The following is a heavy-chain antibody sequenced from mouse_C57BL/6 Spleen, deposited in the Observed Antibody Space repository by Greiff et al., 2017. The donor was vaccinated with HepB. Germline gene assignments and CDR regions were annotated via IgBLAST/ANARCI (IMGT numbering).Heavy chain of an antibody. CDR1: GYTFTSYW. J-gene: IGHJ4*01. Sequence: VQLQQPGAELVKPGASVKLSCKASGYTFTSYWMQWVKPRPGQGLEWIGEIDPSDSYTNYNQKFKGKATLTVDTSSSTAYMQLNSLTSENSAVYYCARVTTVVAYYYAMDYWGQGTSVTVSS. V-gene: IGHV1-50*01. D-gene: IGHD1-1*01. CDR2: IDPSDSYT. CDR3: ARVTTVVAYYYAMDY.